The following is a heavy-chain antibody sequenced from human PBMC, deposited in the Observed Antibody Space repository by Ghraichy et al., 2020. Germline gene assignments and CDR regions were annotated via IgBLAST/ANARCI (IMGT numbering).Heavy chain of an antibody. Sequence: GGSLRLSCAASGFTFSGYWMSWVRQAPGKGLEWVASIKQDGSEKKYVDSVKGRFTISRDNAKNSLYLQMNSLRAEDTAVYYCAKNIVAAGKNLYYYYGMDVWGQGTTVTVSS. CDR2: IKQDGSEK. CDR3: AKNIVAAGKNLYYYYGMDV. D-gene: IGHD5-12*01. CDR1: GFTFSGYW. V-gene: IGHV3-7*01. J-gene: IGHJ6*02.